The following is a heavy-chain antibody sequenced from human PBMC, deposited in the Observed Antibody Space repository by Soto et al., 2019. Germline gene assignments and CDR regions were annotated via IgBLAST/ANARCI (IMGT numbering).Heavy chain of an antibody. V-gene: IGHV4-38-2*02. CDR2: ISHSGGS. J-gene: IGHJ4*02. Sequence: PSETLSLTCGVSDYSIRTGYYWAWIRQSPTKGLEWIGSISHSGGSSYNPSLESRATISLDTSKNQFFLTMTSVTAADTAIYYCAREGPPKWGFGFDSWAQGXLVTVYS. CDR1: DYSIRTGYY. CDR3: AREGPPKWGFGFDS. D-gene: IGHD7-27*01.